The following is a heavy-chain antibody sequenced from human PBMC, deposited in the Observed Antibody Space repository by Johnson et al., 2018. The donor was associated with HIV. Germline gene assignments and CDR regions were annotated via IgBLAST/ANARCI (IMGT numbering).Heavy chain of an antibody. D-gene: IGHD6-13*01. CDR3: ALSTSWSIAFDI. V-gene: IGHV3-53*01. CDR1: GFTVSRNY. CDR2: IYPGGST. J-gene: IGHJ3*02. Sequence: VQLVGSGGGLIQPGGSLRLSCAASGFTVSRNYMNWVRQAPGEGLEWVSIIYPGGSTYYTDAVKGRFTIPRDNSDNTLFLQMNSLRADDTAMYYCALSTSWSIAFDIWGQGTMVTVSS.